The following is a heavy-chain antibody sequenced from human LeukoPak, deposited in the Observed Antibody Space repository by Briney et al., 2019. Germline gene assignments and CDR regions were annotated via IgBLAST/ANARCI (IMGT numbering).Heavy chain of an antibody. V-gene: IGHV3-23*01. CDR2: ISDSGGST. Sequence: GGSLRLSCAASGFTFSTYAMTWVRQTPGKGLEWVSAISDSGGSTYYPDSVKGRFTISRDNSKNTLYLQMNSLRAEDTAVYYCAKDQRFGELYGYANYYMDVWGKGTTVTISS. J-gene: IGHJ6*03. D-gene: IGHD3-10*01. CDR3: AKDQRFGELYGYANYYMDV. CDR1: GFTFSTYA.